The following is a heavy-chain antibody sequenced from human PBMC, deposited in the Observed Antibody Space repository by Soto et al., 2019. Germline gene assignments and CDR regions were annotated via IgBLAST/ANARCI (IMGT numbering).Heavy chain of an antibody. CDR2: IKQEGSER. CDR3: ARVAYSYGWIYDY. V-gene: IGHV3-7*01. Sequence: PGGSLRLSCAASGFTFSSYWMSWARQAPGKGLEGVGNIKQEGSERYYMDSVRGRFTASRDNAKNSLYLQMNSLRAEDTAVYFCARVAYSYGWIYDYWGQGSLVTVSS. CDR1: GFTFSSYW. J-gene: IGHJ4*01. D-gene: IGHD6-19*01.